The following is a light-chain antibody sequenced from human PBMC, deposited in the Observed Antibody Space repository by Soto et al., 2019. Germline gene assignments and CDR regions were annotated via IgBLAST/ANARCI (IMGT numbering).Light chain of an antibody. J-gene: IGKJ5*01. Sequence: EIVLTQSPGTLALSPGERATLSCRASQSVSSSYLSWYQQKPGQAPRLXIYGASTRATGIPARFSGSGSGTEFTLTISSLQSEDFAVYYCQQYNNWPPITFGQGTRLEIK. CDR2: GAS. CDR3: QQYNNWPPIT. CDR1: QSVSSSY. V-gene: IGKV3-15*01.